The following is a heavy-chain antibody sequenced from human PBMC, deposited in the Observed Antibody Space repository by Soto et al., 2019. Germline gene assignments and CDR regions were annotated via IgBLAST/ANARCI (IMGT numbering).Heavy chain of an antibody. V-gene: IGHV3-11*06. D-gene: IGHD3-3*01. CDR1: GFTFSDYY. CDR3: ASTYGSGYSPDLYYGMDV. Sequence: QVQLVESGGGLVKPGGSLRLSCAASGFTFSDYYMSWIRQVPGKGLEWVSYISGSSSYAIYTESVKGRFTISRDNAKNSLYLQMTSLRAEETAVYYCASTYGSGYSPDLYYGMDVWGQGTTVTVSS. CDR2: ISGSSSYA. J-gene: IGHJ6*02.